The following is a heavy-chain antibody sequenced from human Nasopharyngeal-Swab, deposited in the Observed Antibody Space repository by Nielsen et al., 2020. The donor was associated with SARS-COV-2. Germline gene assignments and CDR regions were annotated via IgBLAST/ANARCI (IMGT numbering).Heavy chain of an antibody. Sequence: GESLKISCAASGFTFSSYWMSWVRQAPGKGLEWVANIKQDGSEKYYVDSVKGRFTISRDNSKNTLYLQMDSLRAEDTAVYYCARGRYCSTTSCYAAYYYHYVDVWDKGTMVTVSS. CDR1: GFTFSSYW. J-gene: IGHJ6*03. CDR2: IKQDGSEK. D-gene: IGHD2-2*01. V-gene: IGHV3-7*02. CDR3: ARGRYCSTTSCYAAYYYHYVDV.